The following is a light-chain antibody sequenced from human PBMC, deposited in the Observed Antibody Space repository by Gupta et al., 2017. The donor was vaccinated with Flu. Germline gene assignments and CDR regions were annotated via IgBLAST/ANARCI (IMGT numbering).Light chain of an antibody. CDR1: QSLLHSNGYNY. Sequence: EIVMIQSPLSLPVTPGEPASISCRSSQSLLHSNGYNYLDWYLQKPGQSPQLLIYLGSNRASGVPDRFSGSVSGTDFTLKISRVEAEDVGVYYCMQALQTPYTFGQGTKLEIK. V-gene: IGKV2-28*01. CDR3: MQALQTPYT. CDR2: LGS. J-gene: IGKJ2*01.